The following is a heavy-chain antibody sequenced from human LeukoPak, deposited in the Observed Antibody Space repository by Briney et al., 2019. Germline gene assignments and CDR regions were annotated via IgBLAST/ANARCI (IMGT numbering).Heavy chain of an antibody. D-gene: IGHD3-22*01. Sequence: GASVKVSCKVSGYTLTELSMHWVRQAPGKGLEWMGGFDPEDGETIYAQKFQGRVTMTEDTSTDTAYMELSSLRSEDTAVYYCARPGGYYDSSGYYYDAFDIWGQGTMVTVSS. V-gene: IGHV1-24*01. J-gene: IGHJ3*02. CDR3: ARPGGYYDSSGYYYDAFDI. CDR2: FDPEDGET. CDR1: GYTLTELS.